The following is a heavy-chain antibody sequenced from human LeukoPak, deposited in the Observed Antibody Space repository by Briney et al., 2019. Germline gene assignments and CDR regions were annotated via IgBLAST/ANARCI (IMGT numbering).Heavy chain of an antibody. V-gene: IGHV4-30-4*01. CDR3: ARIGGKQQLVSPDY. J-gene: IGHJ4*02. D-gene: IGHD6-13*01. Sequence: PSQTLSLTCTVSGGSISSGDYYWSWIRQPPGKGLEWIGYIYYSGSTYYNPSLKSRVTISVDTSKNQFSLKLSSVTAADTAVYYCARIGGKQQLVSPDYWGQGTLVTVSS. CDR1: GGSISSGDYY. CDR2: IYYSGST.